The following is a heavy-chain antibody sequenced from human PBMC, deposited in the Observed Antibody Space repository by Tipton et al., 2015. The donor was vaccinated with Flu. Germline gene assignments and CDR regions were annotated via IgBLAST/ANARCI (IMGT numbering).Heavy chain of an antibody. D-gene: IGHD3-10*01. Sequence: TLSLTCTVSGGSISSGDYYWSWIRQPPGKGLEWIGYIYYSGSTYYNPSLKSRVTISVDTSKNQFSLKLSSVTAADTAVYYCASESRGGYAFDIWGQGTMVTVSS. CDR2: IYYSGST. J-gene: IGHJ3*02. CDR1: GGSISSGDYY. CDR3: ASESRGGYAFDI. V-gene: IGHV4-30-4*01.